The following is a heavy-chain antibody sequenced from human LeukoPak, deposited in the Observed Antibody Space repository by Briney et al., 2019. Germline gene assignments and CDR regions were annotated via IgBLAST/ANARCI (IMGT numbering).Heavy chain of an antibody. J-gene: IGHJ5*02. V-gene: IGHV3-15*01. CDR1: GFTFSNAW. Sequence: GGSLRLSCAGSGFTFSNAWMSRVRQAPGKGLEWVGRIKSKTDGETTDYGAPVRGRFTISRDDSTNTLYLQMNSLKNEDTAVYYCTTDRVYSSGWSWGQGTLVTVSS. D-gene: IGHD6-19*01. CDR2: IKSKTDGETT. CDR3: TTDRVYSSGWS.